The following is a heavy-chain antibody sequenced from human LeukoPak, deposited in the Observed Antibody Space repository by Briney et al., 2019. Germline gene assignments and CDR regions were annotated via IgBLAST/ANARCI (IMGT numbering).Heavy chain of an antibody. D-gene: IGHD2-15*01. CDR2: SSGSGSIT. J-gene: IGHJ4*02. V-gene: IGHV3-64D*06. CDR1: AFTPSSYW. Sequence: SLSPSCAAAAFTPSSYWIHWVRQAARNGLEWVSVSSGSGSITYYAGSVRGRFTISRGNSKGALYLQMSSLRPEDTSVYYCVKDQVVTRGVFDYWGQGTLVTVSS. CDR3: VKDQVVTRGVFDY.